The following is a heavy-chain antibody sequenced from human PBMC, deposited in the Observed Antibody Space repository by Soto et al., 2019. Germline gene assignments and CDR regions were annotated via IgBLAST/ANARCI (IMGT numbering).Heavy chain of an antibody. CDR3: TKSADSAGWGVDF. CDR2: ISPGGDRI. CDR1: GFMFDYYA. V-gene: IGHV3-48*02. J-gene: IGHJ4*02. D-gene: IGHD6-19*01. Sequence: GGSLRLSCVASGFMFDYYAMNWVRQAPGKGLEWVSYISPGGDRIYYAESLKGRITISRDNARNPLSLQMNILSDEDTAVYYCTKSADSAGWGVDFWGQGTLVTISS.